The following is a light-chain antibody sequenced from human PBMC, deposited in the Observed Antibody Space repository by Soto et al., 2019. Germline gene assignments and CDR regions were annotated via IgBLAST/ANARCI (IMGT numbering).Light chain of an antibody. Sequence: EMVGTQSPGTPSLSPEERATLSCRASQRGNSNNLAWYQQKPGQAPRHLLFGASSRATGIPDRFSGSRSGTDFALTISRLEPEDFAVYSCQQYGRSPYTFGQGAKLAIK. CDR1: QRGNSNN. CDR2: GAS. V-gene: IGKV3-20*01. J-gene: IGKJ2*01. CDR3: QQYGRSPYT.